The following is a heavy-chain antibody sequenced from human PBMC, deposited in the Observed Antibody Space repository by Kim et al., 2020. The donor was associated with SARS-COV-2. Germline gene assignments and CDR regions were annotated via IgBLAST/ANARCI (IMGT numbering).Heavy chain of an antibody. J-gene: IGHJ6*02. CDR1: GFTFRSYS. CDR2: ISSSSSYI. Sequence: GGSLRLSCAASGFTFRSYSMNWVRQAPGKGLEWVSSISSSSSYIYYADSVKGRFTISRDNAKNSLYLQMNSLRAEDTAVYYCARGIQLWFYYYGMDVWGQGTTVTVSS. D-gene: IGHD5-18*01. V-gene: IGHV3-21*01. CDR3: ARGIQLWFYYYGMDV.